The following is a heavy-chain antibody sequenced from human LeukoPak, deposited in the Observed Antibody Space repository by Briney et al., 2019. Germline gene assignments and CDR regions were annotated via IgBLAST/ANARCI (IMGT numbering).Heavy chain of an antibody. V-gene: IGHV5-51*01. CDR1: GYSFTSYW. D-gene: IGHD6-19*01. CDR2: IYPGDSDT. Sequence: GESLKISCKGSGYSFTSYWIGWVRQVPGKGLEWMGIIYPGDSDTRYSPSFQGQVTISADKSISTAYLQWSSLKASDTAMYYCARGAGDSSGWSGFDYWGQGTLVTVSS. CDR3: ARGAGDSSGWSGFDY. J-gene: IGHJ4*02.